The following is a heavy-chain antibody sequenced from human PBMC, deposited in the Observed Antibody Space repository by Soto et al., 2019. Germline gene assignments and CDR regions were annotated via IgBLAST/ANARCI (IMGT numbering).Heavy chain of an antibody. CDR1: GSSFTSYW. CDR2: IYPGDSDT. D-gene: IGHD5-12*01. CDR3: ARRYGYDYRYFDY. Sequence: GESLKILCTGSGSSFTSYWIGWVRQMTGKGLEWMGIIYPGDSDTRYSPSFQGQVTISADKSISTAYLQWSSLKASDTAMYYCARRYGYDYRYFDYWGQGTLVTVSS. J-gene: IGHJ4*02. V-gene: IGHV5-51*01.